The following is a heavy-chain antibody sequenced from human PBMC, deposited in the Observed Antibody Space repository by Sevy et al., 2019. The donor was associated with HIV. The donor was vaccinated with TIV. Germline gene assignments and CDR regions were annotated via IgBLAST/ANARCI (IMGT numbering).Heavy chain of an antibody. D-gene: IGHD3-10*01. CDR1: GFTISSYW. V-gene: IGHV3-48*01. CDR2: ISGGSRTI. CDR3: ARDGRRGYDMDV. Sequence: GGSLRLSCAASGFTISSYWVTWVRQAPGKGLEWVSYISGGSRTIYYADSVKGRFTISRDNAKNSLSLQMNSLRVEDTAVYYCARDGRRGYDMDVWGQGTTVTVSS. J-gene: IGHJ6*02.